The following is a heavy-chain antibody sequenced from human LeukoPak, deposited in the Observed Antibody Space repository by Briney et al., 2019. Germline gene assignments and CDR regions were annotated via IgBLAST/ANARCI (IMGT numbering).Heavy chain of an antibody. J-gene: IGHJ6*03. V-gene: IGHV4-59*01. D-gene: IGHD5-18*01. CDR3: ARVIEGGYSYGSYYYYMDV. CDR1: GHSISSYY. CDR2: IYYSGST. Sequence: SETLSLTCTVSGHSISSYYWSWIRQPPGKGLEWIGFIYYSGSTNYNPSLKSRVTISVDTSKNQFSLKLSSVTAADTAVYYCARVIEGGYSYGSYYYYMDVWGKGTTVTISS.